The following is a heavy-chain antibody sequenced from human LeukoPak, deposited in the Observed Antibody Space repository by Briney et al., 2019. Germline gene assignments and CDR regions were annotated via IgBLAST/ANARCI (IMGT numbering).Heavy chain of an antibody. CDR1: GYTFTGYY. CDR3: ARRTYSSSSSLFDY. D-gene: IGHD6-6*01. Sequence: ASVKVSCKASGYTFTGYYMHWVRQAPGQGLEWMGWINSNSGGTNYVQKLQGRVTMTTDTSTSTAYMELRSLRSDDTAFYYCARRTYSSSSSLFDYWGQGTLVTVSS. CDR2: INSNSGGT. V-gene: IGHV1-2*02. J-gene: IGHJ4*02.